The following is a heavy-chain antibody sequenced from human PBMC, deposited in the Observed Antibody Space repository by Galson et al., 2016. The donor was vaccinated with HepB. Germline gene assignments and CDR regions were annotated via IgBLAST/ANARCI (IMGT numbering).Heavy chain of an antibody. CDR1: GFSLSTSGIS. D-gene: IGHD3/OR15-3a*01. CDR3: ARTPLFGRGGMDV. J-gene: IGHJ6*02. CDR2: IDWDDDK. Sequence: PALVKPTQTLTLTCSVSGFSLSTSGISVNWIRQPPGKALEWLARIDWDDDKYYRKSVKTRFTISKDTSKNQVVLTMTNMDPVDTATYYCARTPLFGRGGMDVWGQGTTVTVSS. V-gene: IGHV2-70*11.